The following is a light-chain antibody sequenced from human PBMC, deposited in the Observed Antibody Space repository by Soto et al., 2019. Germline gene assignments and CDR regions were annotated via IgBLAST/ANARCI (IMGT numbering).Light chain of an antibody. Sequence: IVLTQSPGTLSLSPGERATLSCRASQSVSNSLAWYQQNPGQAPRLLIYGASSRATGIPDRFSGSGSGTDFTLTITRLEPEDFVVYYCQQYDSSPRTFGQGTKVEIK. CDR2: GAS. J-gene: IGKJ1*01. V-gene: IGKV3-20*01. CDR3: QQYDSSPRT. CDR1: QSVSNS.